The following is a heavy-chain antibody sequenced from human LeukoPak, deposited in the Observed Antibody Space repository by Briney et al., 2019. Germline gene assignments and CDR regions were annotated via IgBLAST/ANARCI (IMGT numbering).Heavy chain of an antibody. Sequence: SETLSLTCTVSGGSISSYYWSWIRQPPGKGLEWIGYIYYSGSTNYNPSLKSRVTISVDTSKNQFSLKLSSVTAADTAVYYCARGPGRVATSYYYYMDVWGKGTTVTVSS. CDR2: IYYSGST. CDR3: ARGPGRVATSYYYYMDV. D-gene: IGHD5-12*01. CDR1: GGSISSYY. J-gene: IGHJ6*03. V-gene: IGHV4-59*01.